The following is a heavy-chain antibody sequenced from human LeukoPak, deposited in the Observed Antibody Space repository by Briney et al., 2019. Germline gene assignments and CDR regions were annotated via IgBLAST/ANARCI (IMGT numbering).Heavy chain of an antibody. CDR2: IYYSGST. CDR1: GGSISSYY. V-gene: IGHV4-59*08. CDR3: ARHVVWTVGGSYRYHPFDY. Sequence: SETLSLTCTVSGGSISSYYWSWIRQPPGKGLEWIGYIYYSGSTNYNPSLKSRVTISVDTSKNQFSLKLSSVTAADTAVYYCARHVVWTVGGSYRYHPFDYWGQGTLVTVSS. J-gene: IGHJ4*02. D-gene: IGHD3-16*02.